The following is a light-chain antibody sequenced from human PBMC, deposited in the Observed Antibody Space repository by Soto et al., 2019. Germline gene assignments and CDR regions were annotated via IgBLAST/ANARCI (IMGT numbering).Light chain of an antibody. V-gene: IGKV1-5*01. J-gene: IGKJ5*01. CDR2: DAS. CDR3: QQYNSYSLT. CDR1: QSISSW. Sequence: IQKTQSPSTLSASVGDRVTLTCRASQSISSWLAWYQQKPGKAPKLLIYDASSLESGVPSRFSGSGSGTEFTLTISSLQPDDFATYYCQQYNSYSLTFGQGTRLEIK.